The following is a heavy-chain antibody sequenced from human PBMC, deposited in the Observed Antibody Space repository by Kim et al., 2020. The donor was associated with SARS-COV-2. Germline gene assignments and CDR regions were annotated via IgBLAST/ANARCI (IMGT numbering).Heavy chain of an antibody. Sequence: KSTPSLKSRVTISIDTSKRQFSLNLSSVTAADTAVYYCARDPTGYGVDYWGQGTLVTVSS. D-gene: IGHD5-12*01. V-gene: IGHV4-59*01. J-gene: IGHJ4*02. CDR3: ARDPTGYGVDY.